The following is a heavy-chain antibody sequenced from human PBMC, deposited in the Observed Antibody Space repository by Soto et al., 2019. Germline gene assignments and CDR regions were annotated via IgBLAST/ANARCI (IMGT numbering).Heavy chain of an antibody. V-gene: IGHV3-21*06. D-gene: IGHD1-7*01. CDR1: GFTFTRYS. CDR2: ISSTTNYI. Sequence: PVGSLRLSCAASGFTFTRYSMNWVRQVPGKGLEWVSSISSTTNYIYYGDSMKGRFTISRDNAKNSLYLEMNSLRAEDTAVYYCARESEDLTSNFDPWGQGTLVTVSS. J-gene: IGHJ5*02. CDR3: ARESEDLTSNFDP.